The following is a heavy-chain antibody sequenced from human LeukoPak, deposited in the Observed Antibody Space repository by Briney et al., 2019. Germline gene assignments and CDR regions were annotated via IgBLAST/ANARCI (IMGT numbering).Heavy chain of an antibody. J-gene: IGHJ4*02. CDR3: ARVASSSWYYFDY. D-gene: IGHD6-13*01. CDR2: FNPGDGST. Sequence: ASVKVSCKASGYSFTGYYIHWLRQAPGQGLEWMGIFNPGDGSTNYAQKFQGRVMITTDESTSTAYMELSSLRSEDTAVYYCARVASSSWYYFDYWGQGTLVTVSS. CDR1: GYSFTGYY. V-gene: IGHV1-46*01.